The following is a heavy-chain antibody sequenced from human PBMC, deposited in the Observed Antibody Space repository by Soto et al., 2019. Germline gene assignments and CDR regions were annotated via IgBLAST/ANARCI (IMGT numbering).Heavy chain of an antibody. CDR1: GFSLTTRGVG. CDR2: IYWDDDK. J-gene: IGHJ5*02. Sequence: QITLKESGPTLVKPTQTLTLTCTFSGFSLTTRGVGVGWIRQPPGKALECLALIYWDDDKRYSPSLQSRLSNTQGTSKNQVGLTKAHREPVDTATYYCAHIPNYYQYDWFDPWGQGTLVSVSS. D-gene: IGHD3-16*01. CDR3: AHIPNYYQYDWFDP. V-gene: IGHV2-5*02.